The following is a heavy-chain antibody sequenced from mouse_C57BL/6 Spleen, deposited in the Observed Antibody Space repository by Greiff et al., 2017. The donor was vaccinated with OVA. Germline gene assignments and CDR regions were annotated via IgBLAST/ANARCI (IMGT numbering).Heavy chain of an antibody. CDR3: ARNGSSPYWYFDV. CDR1: GYAFSSSW. J-gene: IGHJ1*03. D-gene: IGHD1-1*01. V-gene: IGHV1-82*01. CDR2: IYPGDGDT. Sequence: VQLQQSGPELVKPGASVKISCKASGYAFSSSWMNWVKQRPGKGLEWIGRIYPGDGDTHYNGTFKGQATLTADKSSSTAYMQLSSLTAEDSAVYFCARNGSSPYWYFDVWGTGTTVTVSS.